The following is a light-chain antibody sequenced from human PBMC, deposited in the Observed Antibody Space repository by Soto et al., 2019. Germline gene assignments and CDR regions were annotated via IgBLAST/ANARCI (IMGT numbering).Light chain of an antibody. V-gene: IGKV3-11*01. CDR2: DAY. Sequence: EVVLTQSPVTLSLSPGESATLSCRASQSFRGLLAWYQQKPGQAPRLLIYDAYNRATGIPPRFSGSGSGTDFTLTIRSRAPEDSAVYYCQQRHMWPITFGQGTRLEIK. CDR3: QQRHMWPIT. J-gene: IGKJ5*01. CDR1: QSFRGL.